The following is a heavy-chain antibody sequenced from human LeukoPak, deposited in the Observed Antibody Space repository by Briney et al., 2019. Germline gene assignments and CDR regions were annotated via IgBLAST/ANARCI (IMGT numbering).Heavy chain of an antibody. D-gene: IGHD6-13*01. CDR3: AKDISPFYSSSWLIRAFDI. Sequence: GGSLRLSCAASGFTFSSYWMHWVRQAPGKGLEWVSGISWNSGSIGYADSVKGRFTISRDNDKNSLYLQMNSLRAEDMALYYCAKDISPFYSSSWLIRAFDIWGQGTMVTVSS. V-gene: IGHV3-9*03. CDR2: ISWNSGSI. CDR1: GFTFSSYW. J-gene: IGHJ3*02.